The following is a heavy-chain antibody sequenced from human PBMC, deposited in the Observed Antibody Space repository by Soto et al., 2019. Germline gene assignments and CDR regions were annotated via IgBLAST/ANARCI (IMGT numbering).Heavy chain of an antibody. CDR2: IYYSGST. CDR3: ARDRSLLTYDILTGYYELAYYYYGMDV. D-gene: IGHD3-9*01. CDR1: GGSISSYY. J-gene: IGHJ6*02. V-gene: IGHV4-59*01. Sequence: SETLSLTCTVSGGSISSYYWSWIRQPPGKGLEWIGYIYYSGSTNYNPSLKSRVTISVDTSKNQFSLKLSSVTAADTAVYYCARDRSLLTYDILTGYYELAYYYYGMDVWGQGTTVTVSS.